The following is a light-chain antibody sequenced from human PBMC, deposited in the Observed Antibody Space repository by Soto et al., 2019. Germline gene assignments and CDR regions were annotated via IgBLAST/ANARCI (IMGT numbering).Light chain of an antibody. CDR1: SSDIGGYNY. J-gene: IGLJ1*01. V-gene: IGLV2-8*01. CDR3: SSHAGNNHTYV. Sequence: QSALTQPPSASGSPGQSVTISCTGTSSDIGGYNYVSWYQQHPGKAPKVMIYDVNKRPSGVPDRFSGSKSGNTASLTVSGLQADDEADYYCSSHAGNNHTYVFGTGTKLTVL. CDR2: DVN.